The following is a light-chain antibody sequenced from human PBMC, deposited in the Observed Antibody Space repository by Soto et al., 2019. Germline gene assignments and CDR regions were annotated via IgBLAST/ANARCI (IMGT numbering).Light chain of an antibody. CDR3: QQYRT. CDR2: GAS. Sequence: EIVLTQSPGTLSLSPGERATLSCRASQSIGGNYLAWYQQKPVQAPRLLIYGASSRATGIPARFSGSGSGTEFTLTISSLQSEDFATYYCQQYRTFGQGTKVDIK. V-gene: IGKV3-20*01. J-gene: IGKJ1*01. CDR1: QSIGGNY.